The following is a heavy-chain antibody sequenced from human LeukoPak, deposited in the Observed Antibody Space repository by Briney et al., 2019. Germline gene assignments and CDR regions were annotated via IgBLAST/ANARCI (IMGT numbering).Heavy chain of an antibody. V-gene: IGHV4-30-2*01. J-gene: IGHJ3*02. CDR2: IYHSGST. CDR1: GGSISSGAYY. Sequence: SETLSLTCTVSGGSISSGAYYWNWVRQPPGKGLEWIGYIYHSGSTYYDPSLNSRVTISIDRSKNQFSLKLSSVTAADTAVYYCARVDFGDSKGFDIWAKGHCSPSLQ. D-gene: IGHD4-17*01. CDR3: ARVDFGDSKGFDI.